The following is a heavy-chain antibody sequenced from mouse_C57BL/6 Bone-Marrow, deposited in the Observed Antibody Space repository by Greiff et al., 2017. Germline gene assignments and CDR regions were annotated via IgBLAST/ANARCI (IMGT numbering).Heavy chain of an antibody. CDR2: INPNNGGT. CDR3: ARSEDGYFPFDY. Sequence: EVQLQQSGPELVKPGASVKMSCKASGYTFTDYNMHWVKQSHGKSLEWIGYINPNNGGTSYNQKFKGKATLTVNKSSSTADMELRSLTSEDSAVYYCARSEDGYFPFDYWGQGTTLTVSS. D-gene: IGHD2-3*01. CDR1: GYTFTDYN. J-gene: IGHJ2*01. V-gene: IGHV1-22*01.